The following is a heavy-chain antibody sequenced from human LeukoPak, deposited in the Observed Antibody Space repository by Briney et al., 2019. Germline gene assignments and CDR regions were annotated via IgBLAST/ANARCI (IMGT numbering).Heavy chain of an antibody. V-gene: IGHV4-59*04. D-gene: IGHD2-8*02. Sequence: PSETLSLTCTVSGASISTYYWNWLRQPPGKGLEWIGSIYYSGSTYYNPSLKSRVTMSVDTSKNQFSLKLSSVTAADTAVYYCARHGGVGVIPDFDYWGPGTLVTVSS. J-gene: IGHJ4*02. CDR2: IYYSGST. CDR1: GASISTYY. CDR3: ARHGGVGVIPDFDY.